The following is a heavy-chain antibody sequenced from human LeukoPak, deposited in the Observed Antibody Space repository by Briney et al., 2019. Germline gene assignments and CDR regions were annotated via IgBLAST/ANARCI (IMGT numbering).Heavy chain of an antibody. CDR3: AREVTTIYYYYGMDV. CDR1: GFTVSSNY. CDR2: IYSGGST. J-gene: IGHJ6*02. Sequence: GGSLRLSCAASGFTVSSNYMSWVRQAPGKGLEWVSVIYSGGSTYYADSVKGRFTITRDNSKNTLYLQMNSLSAEDTDVYYCAREVTTIYYYYGMDVWGQGTTVTVSS. V-gene: IGHV3-66*01. D-gene: IGHD4-11*01.